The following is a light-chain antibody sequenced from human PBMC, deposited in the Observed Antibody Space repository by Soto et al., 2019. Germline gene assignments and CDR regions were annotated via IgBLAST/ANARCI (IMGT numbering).Light chain of an antibody. CDR2: GAS. J-gene: IGKJ2*01. V-gene: IGKV3-20*01. CDR3: QQYDTSSYT. CDR1: QSVSGRY. Sequence: EVVLTQSPGTLSLSPGERATLSCRASQSVSGRYLTWYQQKPGQAPRRLIFGASSRASGTPDTFSGSGSGTDFTLTISRLEPEDFAVYYCQQYDTSSYTFGQGTKVEIK.